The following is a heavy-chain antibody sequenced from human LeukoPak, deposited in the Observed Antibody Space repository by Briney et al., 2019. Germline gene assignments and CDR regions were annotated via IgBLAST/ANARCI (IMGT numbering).Heavy chain of an antibody. CDR2: INRSVGST. D-gene: IGHD5-24*01. CDR1: GFTFSNHA. V-gene: IGHV3-23*01. Sequence: PVGSLRLSCAASGFTFSNHAMTWVRQAPGKGLEYVSSINRSVGSTYYADSVKGRFTISRDNSKNTLYLQMNSLRAEDTAVYYCAKDIPGDGYNNDFDYWGQGTLVTVSS. CDR3: AKDIPGDGYNNDFDY. J-gene: IGHJ4*02.